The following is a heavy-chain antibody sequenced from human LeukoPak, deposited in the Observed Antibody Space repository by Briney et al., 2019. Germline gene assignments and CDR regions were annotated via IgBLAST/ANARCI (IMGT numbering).Heavy chain of an antibody. D-gene: IGHD6-13*01. CDR3: ARGVTQLVRSIDY. Sequence: SETLSLTCAVYGGSFSDYYWSWICQPPGKGLEWIGEINHSGSTNYNPSLKSRVTISVDTSKNQFSLKLSSVTAADTAVYYCARGVTQLVRSIDYWGQGTLVTVSS. CDR1: GGSFSDYY. V-gene: IGHV4-34*01. CDR2: INHSGST. J-gene: IGHJ4*02.